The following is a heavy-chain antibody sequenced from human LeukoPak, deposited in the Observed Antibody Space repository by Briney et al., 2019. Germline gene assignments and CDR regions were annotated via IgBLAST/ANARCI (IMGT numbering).Heavy chain of an antibody. CDR1: GFTNYN. CDR3: ARDYGYSSSFDY. J-gene: IGHJ4*02. Sequence: GGSLRLSCAASGFTNYNIYWVRQAPGKGLEWVSSISSSSSYIYYADSVKGRFTISRDNAKTSVYLEMNNLRAEDTAVYYCARDYGYSSSFDYWGQGTLVTVSS. V-gene: IGHV3-21*06. D-gene: IGHD6-19*01. CDR2: ISSSSSYI.